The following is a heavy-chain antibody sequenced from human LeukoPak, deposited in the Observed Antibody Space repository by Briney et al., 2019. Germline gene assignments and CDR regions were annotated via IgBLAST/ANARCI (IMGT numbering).Heavy chain of an antibody. CDR3: ARDFKHYDSLSNYTPFGY. D-gene: IGHD3-22*01. CDR1: GFTFSDHY. Sequence: GGSLRLSCAASGFTFSDHYMDWVRQAPGKGLEWVGRSRNRANIYFTDYAASVKGRFTISRDDSRNSLYLQMNSLKIEDTAVYYCARDFKHYDSLSNYTPFGYWGQGTLVTVSS. V-gene: IGHV3-72*01. J-gene: IGHJ4*02. CDR2: SRNRANIYFT.